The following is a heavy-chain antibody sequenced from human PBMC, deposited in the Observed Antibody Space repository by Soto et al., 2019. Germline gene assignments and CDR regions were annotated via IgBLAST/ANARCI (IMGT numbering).Heavy chain of an antibody. D-gene: IGHD3-3*01. Sequence: QVQLVESGGGVVQPGRSLRLSCAASGFTFSSYGMHWVRQAPGKGLEWVAVIWYDGSNKYYADSVKGRFTISRDNSKNTLYLQMNSLRAEDTAVYYCARDRITIFGVVPPNWFGPWGQGTLVTVSS. CDR3: ARDRITIFGVVPPNWFGP. CDR1: GFTFSSYG. V-gene: IGHV3-33*01. J-gene: IGHJ5*02. CDR2: IWYDGSNK.